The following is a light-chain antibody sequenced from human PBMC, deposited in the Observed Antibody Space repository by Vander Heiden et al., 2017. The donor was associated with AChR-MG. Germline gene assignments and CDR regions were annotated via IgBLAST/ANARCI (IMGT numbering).Light chain of an antibody. CDR2: IND. J-gene: IGLJ2*01. CDR3: AVWDDSLNGVV. CDR1: SSNVGSNT. Sequence: QSVLTQPPSASGTPGQRVTISCSGRSSNVGSNTVDWYLQLPGTAPKLLIYINDQRPSGVPDRFSGSKSGTSASLAISGLQSEDEADYYCAVWDDSLNGVVFGGGTKLTVL. V-gene: IGLV1-44*01.